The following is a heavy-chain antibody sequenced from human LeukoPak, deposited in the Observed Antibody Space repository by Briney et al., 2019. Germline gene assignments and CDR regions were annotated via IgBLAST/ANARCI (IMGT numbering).Heavy chain of an antibody. Sequence: SGGSLRLSCAAFGFTFSSYSMNWVRQAPGKGLVWVSRINTDGSSTSYADSVKGRFTISRDNAKNTLYLQMNSLRAEDTAVYYCARDRRRWEPTNYFDYWGQGTLVTVSS. D-gene: IGHD1-26*01. CDR1: GFTFSSYS. V-gene: IGHV3-74*01. CDR3: ARDRRRWEPTNYFDY. J-gene: IGHJ4*02. CDR2: INTDGSST.